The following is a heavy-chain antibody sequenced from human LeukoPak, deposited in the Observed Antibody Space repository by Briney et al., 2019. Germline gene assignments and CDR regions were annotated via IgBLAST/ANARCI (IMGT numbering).Heavy chain of an antibody. V-gene: IGHV4-34*01. CDR3: ARVVGTYYYGSGSYYFDY. D-gene: IGHD3-10*01. CDR2: INHSGSI. J-gene: IGHJ4*02. Sequence: SETLSLTCAVYGGFFRGYYWRWIRQPPGTGLESIGEINHSGSINYNPSLKSRVTISVDTSKNQFSLKLSSVTAADTAVYYCARVVGTYYYGSGSYYFDYWGQGTLVTVSS. CDR1: GGFFRGYY.